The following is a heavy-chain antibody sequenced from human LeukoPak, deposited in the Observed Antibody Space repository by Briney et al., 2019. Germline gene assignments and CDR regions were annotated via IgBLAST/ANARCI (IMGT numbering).Heavy chain of an antibody. CDR1: GYTFTSYY. D-gene: IGHD6-13*01. V-gene: IGHV1-46*01. Sequence: GASVKVSCKASGYTFTSYYMHWVRQAPGQGLEWMGIINPSGGSTSYAQKFQGRVTMTRDTSTSTVYMELSSLRSEDTAVYYCARVVAAAGNYGWFDPWGQGTLVTVSS. CDR2: INPSGGST. J-gene: IGHJ5*02. CDR3: ARVVAAAGNYGWFDP.